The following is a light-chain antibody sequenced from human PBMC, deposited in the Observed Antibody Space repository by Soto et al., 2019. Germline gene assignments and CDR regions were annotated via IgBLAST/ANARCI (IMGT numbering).Light chain of an antibody. Sequence: DIQIAQAPSFLSASVGGRVTIPCRASQSISSYLNWYQQKPGKAPKLLIYAASSLQSGVPSRFSGSGSGTDFTLTISSLQPEDFATYYCQQSYSTWTFGQGTKVDNK. V-gene: IGKV1-39*01. CDR1: QSISSY. J-gene: IGKJ1*01. CDR3: QQSYSTWT. CDR2: AAS.